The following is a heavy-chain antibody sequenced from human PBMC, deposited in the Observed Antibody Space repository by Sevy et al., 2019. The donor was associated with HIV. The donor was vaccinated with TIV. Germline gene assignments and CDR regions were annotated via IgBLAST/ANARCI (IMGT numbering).Heavy chain of an antibody. D-gene: IGHD5-18*01. J-gene: IGHJ6*02. CDR2: INPSGDST. CDR1: GYTFTSYY. Sequence: ASVKVSCKASGYTFTSYYMHWVRQAPGQGLEWMGIINPSGDSTSYAQKFQGRVTMTRDTSTSTVYMELSSLRSEDTAVYYCARRMQLWSTEGPYYYYGLDVWGQGTTVTVSS. V-gene: IGHV1-46*01. CDR3: ARRMQLWSTEGPYYYYGLDV.